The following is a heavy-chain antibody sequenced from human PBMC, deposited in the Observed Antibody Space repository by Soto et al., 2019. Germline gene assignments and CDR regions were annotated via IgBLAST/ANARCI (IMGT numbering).Heavy chain of an antibody. J-gene: IGHJ1*01. CDR2: IIPILGIA. Sequence: QVQLVQSGAEVKKPGSSVKVSCKASGGTFSSYTISWVRQAPGQGLEWVGRIIPILGIANYAQKFQGRVTITTDKSTSTAYKELSSLRSEDTAVYYCARTTLGYCSGGSCAEYFQHWGQGTLVTVSS. CDR1: GGTFSSYT. D-gene: IGHD2-15*01. CDR3: ARTTLGYCSGGSCAEYFQH. V-gene: IGHV1-69*02.